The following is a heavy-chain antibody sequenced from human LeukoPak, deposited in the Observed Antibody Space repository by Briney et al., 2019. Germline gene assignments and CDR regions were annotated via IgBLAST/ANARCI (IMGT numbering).Heavy chain of an antibody. CDR1: GFTFSSYA. D-gene: IGHD6-19*01. Sequence: GGSLRLSCAASGFTFSSYAMSWVRQVPGEGLECVSAIISVAGTTGYADSVKRRFTISRDNSKSTIYLQMNSLRVEDTAVYYCAKDLEQSYSGWSTSYDGWGQGTLVTVSS. CDR2: IISVAGTT. CDR3: AKDLEQSYSGWSTSYDG. V-gene: IGHV3-23*01. J-gene: IGHJ4*02.